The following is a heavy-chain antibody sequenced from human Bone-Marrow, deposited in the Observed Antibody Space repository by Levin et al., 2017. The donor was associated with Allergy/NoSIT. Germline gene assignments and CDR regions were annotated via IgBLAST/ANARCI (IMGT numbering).Heavy chain of an antibody. J-gene: IGHJ4*02. CDR3: TRDRGEWGQFYFDC. Sequence: PGGSLRLSCAASAFTFSASGMHWVRQAPGRGLEWVAVIWYDGSDRYYADSVKGRFTISRDNSKNTLSLQMNSLRAEDTAIYYCTRDRGEWGQFYFDCWGQGTLVTVSS. CDR2: IWYDGSDR. V-gene: IGHV3-33*01. D-gene: IGHD1-26*01. CDR1: AFTFSASG.